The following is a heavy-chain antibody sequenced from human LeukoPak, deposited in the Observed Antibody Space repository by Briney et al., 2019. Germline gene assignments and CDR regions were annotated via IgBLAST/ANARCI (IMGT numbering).Heavy chain of an antibody. CDR1: GYSISSGYY. Sequence: SETLSLTCTVSGYSISSGYYWGWIRQPPGKGLEWVGSFYHSGSTYYNPSLKSRVTISVDTSKNQFSLKLRSVTAADTAVYYCARERAGAMDVWGKGTTVTISS. V-gene: IGHV4-38-2*02. CDR2: FYHSGST. D-gene: IGHD3-10*01. CDR3: ARERAGAMDV. J-gene: IGHJ6*04.